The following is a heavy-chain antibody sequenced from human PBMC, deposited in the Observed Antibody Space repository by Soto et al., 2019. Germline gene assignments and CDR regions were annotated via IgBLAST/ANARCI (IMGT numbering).Heavy chain of an antibody. V-gene: IGHV4-4*09. J-gene: IGHJ4*02. Sequence: SETLCLTCTVSGGSISSYDWSWIRQPPGRGLEWIGYISQSGSTYYNPSLKSRVTISVDMPKNQFSLKMTSVTAADTAVYYCASLLDYFDYWGQGALVTVSS. CDR1: GGSISSYD. CDR2: ISQSGST. CDR3: ASLLDYFDY.